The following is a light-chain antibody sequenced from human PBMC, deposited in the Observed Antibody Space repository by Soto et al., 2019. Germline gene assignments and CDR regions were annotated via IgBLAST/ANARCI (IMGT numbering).Light chain of an antibody. Sequence: QSVLTQPASVSGSPGQSITLSCTGTSSDVGGYNYVSWYQLHPGRAPKLIIYDVSHRPSGISNRFSGSKSGNTASLTISGLQPEDEADYFCSSYTTGITLYVFGPGTKVT. CDR3: SSYTTGITLYV. CDR2: DVS. V-gene: IGLV2-14*01. CDR1: SSDVGGYNY. J-gene: IGLJ1*01.